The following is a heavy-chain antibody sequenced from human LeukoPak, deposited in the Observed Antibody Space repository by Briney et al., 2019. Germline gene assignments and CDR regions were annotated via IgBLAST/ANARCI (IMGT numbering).Heavy chain of an antibody. J-gene: IGHJ6*02. CDR3: ASLLTTGNWFYYYGMDA. V-gene: IGHV1-69*04. D-gene: IGHD3-16*01. Sequence: ASVKVSCKASGGTFSSYAISWVRQAPGQGLEWMGRIIPIFGIANYAQKFQGRVTITADKSTSTAYMELSSLRSEDTAVYYCASLLTTGNWFYYYGMDAWGQGTTVTVSS. CDR2: IIPIFGIA. CDR1: GGTFSSYA.